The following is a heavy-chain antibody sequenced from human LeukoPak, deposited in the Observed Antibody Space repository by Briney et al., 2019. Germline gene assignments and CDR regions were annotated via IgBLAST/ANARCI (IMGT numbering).Heavy chain of an antibody. J-gene: IGHJ3*02. D-gene: IGHD2-2*02. V-gene: IGHV4-59*01. CDR3: ARVSVVVPAAIGDDNFDI. CDR2: IYYSGST. CDR1: GGSISSYY. Sequence: SETLSLTCTLSGGSISSYYWSWIRQPPGKGLEWIGYIYYSGSTNYNPSLKGRVTISVNTSKNQFSLKLSSVTAADTAVYYCARVSVVVPAAIGDDNFDIWGQGTMVTVSS.